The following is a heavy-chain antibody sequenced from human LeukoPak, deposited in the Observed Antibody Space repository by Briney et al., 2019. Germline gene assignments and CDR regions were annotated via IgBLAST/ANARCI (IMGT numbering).Heavy chain of an antibody. CDR1: GFTFSSYA. CDR2: ISGSGGST. Sequence: GGSLRLSCAASGFTFSSYAMSWVRQAPGKGLEWVSAISGSGGSTYYADSVKGRFTISRDNSKNTLYLQMNSLRAEGTAVYYCAKSYTVTTLYYYDSSGYSPFDYWGQGTLVTVSS. V-gene: IGHV3-23*01. J-gene: IGHJ4*02. D-gene: IGHD3-22*01. CDR3: AKSYTVTTLYYYDSSGYSPFDY.